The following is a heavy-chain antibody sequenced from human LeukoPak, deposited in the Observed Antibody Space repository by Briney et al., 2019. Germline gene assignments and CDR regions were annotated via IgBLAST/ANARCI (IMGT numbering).Heavy chain of an antibody. Sequence: GGSLRLSCAASGFTFSSYEMNWVRQAPGKGLEWVSYISSSGSTIYCADSVKGRFTISRDNAKNSLYLQMNSLRAEDTAVYYCARDSLDIVVVTAMDYWGQGTLVTVSS. V-gene: IGHV3-48*03. D-gene: IGHD2-21*02. CDR2: ISSSGSTI. J-gene: IGHJ4*02. CDR1: GFTFSSYE. CDR3: ARDSLDIVVVTAMDY.